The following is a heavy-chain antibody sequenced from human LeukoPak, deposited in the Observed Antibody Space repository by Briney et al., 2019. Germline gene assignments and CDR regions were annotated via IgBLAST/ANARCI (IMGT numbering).Heavy chain of an antibody. CDR1: GGAITNDNFY. CDR3: ARLFDS. V-gene: IGHV4-39*01. CDR2: INYSGTT. J-gene: IGHJ4*02. Sequence: SETPSFTCTVSGGAITNDNFYWRWVRQPPGKGLVWVASINYSGTTYYNPSLRSRLSISVDTSRTQFFLTLNSVTAADTAVYYCARLFDSWGRGTLVTVSS.